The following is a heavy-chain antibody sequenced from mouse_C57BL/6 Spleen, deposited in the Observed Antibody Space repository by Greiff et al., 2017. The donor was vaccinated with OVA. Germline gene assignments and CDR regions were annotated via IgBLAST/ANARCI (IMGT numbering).Heavy chain of an antibody. D-gene: IGHD1-1*01. CDR3: TRSSILRYYFDY. CDR1: GYTFTDYE. J-gene: IGHJ2*01. V-gene: IGHV1-15*01. Sequence: QVQLQQSGAELVRPGASVTLSCKASGYTFTDYEMHWVKQTPVHGLEWIGAIDPETGGTAYNQKFKGKAILTADKSSSTASMELRSLTSEDSAVYSCTRSSILRYYFDYWGQGTTLTVSS. CDR2: IDPETGGT.